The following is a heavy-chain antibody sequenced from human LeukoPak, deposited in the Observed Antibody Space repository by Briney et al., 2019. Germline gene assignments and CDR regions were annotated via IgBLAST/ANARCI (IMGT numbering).Heavy chain of an antibody. D-gene: IGHD3-22*01. CDR3: ARNPEVSLSYYDSSGYYYPDY. J-gene: IGHJ4*02. V-gene: IGHV3-30-3*01. CDR2: ISYDGSNK. Sequence: PGGSLRLSCAASGFTFSSYAMHWVRQAPGKGLEWVALISYDGSNKYYADSVKGRFTISRDNSKNTLSLQMTSLRAEDTAVYYCARNPEVSLSYYDSSGYYYPDYWGQGTLVTVSS. CDR1: GFTFSSYA.